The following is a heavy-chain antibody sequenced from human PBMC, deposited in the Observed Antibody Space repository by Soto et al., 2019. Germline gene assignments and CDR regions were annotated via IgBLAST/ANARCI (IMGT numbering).Heavy chain of an antibody. J-gene: IGHJ4*02. V-gene: IGHV4-34*01. D-gene: IGHD2-15*01. CDR2: INHSGST. CDR3: ARGGNIVVVVAATIFDY. Sequence: SETLSLTCAVYGGSFSGYYWSWIRQPPGKGLEWIGEINHSGSTNYNPSLKSRVTISVDTSKNQFSLKLSSVTAADTAVYYCARGGNIVVVVAATIFDYWGQGTLVTVSS. CDR1: GGSFSGYY.